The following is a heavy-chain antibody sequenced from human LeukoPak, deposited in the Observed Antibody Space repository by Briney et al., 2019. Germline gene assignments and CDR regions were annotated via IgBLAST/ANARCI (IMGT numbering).Heavy chain of an antibody. CDR3: ARENYYDSSGYYFGAGLFGY. V-gene: IGHV4-59*01. Sequence: TSETLSLTCTVSGGSISSYYWSWIRQPPGKGLEWIGYIYYSGSTNYNPSLKSRVTISVDTSKNQFSLKLSSVTAADTAVYYCARENYYDSSGYYFGAGLFGYWGQGTLVTVSS. CDR2: IYYSGST. D-gene: IGHD3-22*01. J-gene: IGHJ4*02. CDR1: GGSISSYY.